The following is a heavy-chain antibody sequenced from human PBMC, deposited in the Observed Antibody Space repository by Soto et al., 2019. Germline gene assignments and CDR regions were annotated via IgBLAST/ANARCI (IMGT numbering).Heavy chain of an antibody. D-gene: IGHD3-3*02. CDR3: AKVLHFITAVPYFDY. Sequence: PGGSLRLSCAASGFTFSSYAMSWVRQAPGKGLEWVSAISGSGGSTYYADSVKGRFTISRDNSKNTLYLQMNSLRAEDTAVYYCAKVLHFITAVPYFDYWGQGTLVTVSS. CDR2: ISGSGGST. V-gene: IGHV3-23*01. CDR1: GFTFSSYA. J-gene: IGHJ4*02.